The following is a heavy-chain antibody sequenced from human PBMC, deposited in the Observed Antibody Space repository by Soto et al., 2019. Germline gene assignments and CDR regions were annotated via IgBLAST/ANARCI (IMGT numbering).Heavy chain of an antibody. J-gene: IGHJ3*02. CDR1: GFTFSSSW. D-gene: IGHD6-25*01. Sequence: VQVVESGGDLVQPGGSLRLSCAASGFTFSSSWMNWVRQAPGKGLEWVANTNEDGSAKYHVDSVKGRFTISRDNAKNSLYLQMNNLRGEDTAVYYCGRGRQHAIDIWGQGIMVTVSS. CDR3: GRGRQHAIDI. V-gene: IGHV3-7*04. CDR2: TNEDGSAK.